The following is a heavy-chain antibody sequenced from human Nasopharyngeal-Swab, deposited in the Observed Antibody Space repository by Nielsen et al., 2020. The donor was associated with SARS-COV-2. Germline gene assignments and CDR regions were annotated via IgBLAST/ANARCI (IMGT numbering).Heavy chain of an antibody. Sequence: SETLSLTCTVSGGSISSGSIRSYYWSWIRQSPGKGLEWIGYFSYTVITNYNPSLKSRVTISVDMSKNQFSLKLSSVAAADTAVYYCAREVVGGLVDSWGQGTLVTVSS. J-gene: IGHJ4*02. D-gene: IGHD1-26*01. CDR2: FSYTVIT. CDR1: GGSISSGSIRSYY. V-gene: IGHV4-61*01. CDR3: AREVVGGLVDS.